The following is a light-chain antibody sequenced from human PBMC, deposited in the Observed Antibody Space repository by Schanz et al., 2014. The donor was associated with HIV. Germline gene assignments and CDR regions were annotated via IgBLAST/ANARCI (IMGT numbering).Light chain of an antibody. CDR3: GSFTTRNIWV. Sequence: QSALTQPASVSGSPGQSITISCTGTSSDVGGYNYVSWYQQHPGKAPKLMIYDVSNRPSGVSTRFSGSKSDNTASLTISGLQAEDEADYYCGSFTTRNIWVFGGGTKLTVL. J-gene: IGLJ3*02. CDR2: DVS. V-gene: IGLV2-14*03. CDR1: SSDVGGYNY.